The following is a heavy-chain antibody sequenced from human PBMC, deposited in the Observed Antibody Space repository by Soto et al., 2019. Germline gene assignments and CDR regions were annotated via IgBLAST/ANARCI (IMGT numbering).Heavy chain of an antibody. CDR2: VNPSGGHT. CDR3: ARGGHVVVVTAALDF. Sequence: QVQLVQSGAEVKKPGASVKVSCKASGDTFTDYYIHWVRQAPGQGLEWMGTVNPSGGHTTYAQHFLGRMNMTGDTSTSTLYMELTSLTSEDTAVYYCARGGHVVVVTAALDFWGQGTLVTVSS. CDR1: GDTFTDYY. V-gene: IGHV1-46*01. J-gene: IGHJ4*02. D-gene: IGHD2-21*02.